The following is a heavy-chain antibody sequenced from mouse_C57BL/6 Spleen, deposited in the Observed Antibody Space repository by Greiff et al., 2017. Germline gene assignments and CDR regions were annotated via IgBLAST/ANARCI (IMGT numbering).Heavy chain of an antibody. J-gene: IGHJ3*01. CDR2: IRSKSNNYAT. Sequence: DVMLVESGGGLVQPKGSLKLSCAASGFSFNTYAMNWVRQAPGKGLEWVARIRSKSNNYATYYADSVKDRFTISRDDSESMLYLQMNNLKTEDTAMYYCVISSSWFAYWGQGTLVTVSA. CDR3: VISSSWFAY. D-gene: IGHD2-12*01. CDR1: GFSFNTYA. V-gene: IGHV10-1*01.